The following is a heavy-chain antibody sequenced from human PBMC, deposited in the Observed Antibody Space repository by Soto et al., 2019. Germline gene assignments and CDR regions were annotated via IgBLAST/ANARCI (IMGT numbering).Heavy chain of an antibody. D-gene: IGHD2-2*01. CDR1: GFTFSRQW. J-gene: IGHJ4*02. V-gene: IGHV3-23*01. CDR2: ISGNGTST. Sequence: PGGSLRLSCAASGFTFSRQWMTWVRQAPGKGLDWVSAISGNGTSTYYADSVKGRFTISRDNSKNTLYLQMNSLRAEDTAVYYCAKGRGYCTSTSCYVGSDYWGQGTLVTVSS. CDR3: AKGRGYCTSTSCYVGSDY.